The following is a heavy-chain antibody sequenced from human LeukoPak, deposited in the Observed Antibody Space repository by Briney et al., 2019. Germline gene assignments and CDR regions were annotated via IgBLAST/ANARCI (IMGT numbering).Heavy chain of an antibody. J-gene: IGHJ5*02. D-gene: IGHD3-22*01. CDR3: ARASSYYYDSSGYYNNWFDP. CDR2: IYYSGST. CDR1: GGSISSYY. V-gene: IGHV4-59*08. Sequence: SETLSLTCTVSGGSISSYYWGWIRQPPGKGLEWIGYIYYSGSTNYNPSLKSRVTISVDTSKNQFSLKLSSVTAADTAVYYCARASSYYYDSSGYYNNWFDPWGQGTLVTVSS.